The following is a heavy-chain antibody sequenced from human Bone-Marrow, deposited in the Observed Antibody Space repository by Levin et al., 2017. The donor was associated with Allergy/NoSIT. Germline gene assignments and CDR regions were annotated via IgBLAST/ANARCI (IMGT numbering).Heavy chain of an antibody. D-gene: IGHD2-15*01. J-gene: IGHJ6*03. Sequence: ASVKVSCKASGGTFSSHGIAWVRQAPGQGLEWMGGIIPIFGPPNYAQKFQGRVTISADESTNTAYMELSSLRSDDTAVFYCARLTGDCSGGACLSRYFYYYMDVWGKGTTVTVSS. V-gene: IGHV1-69*13. CDR3: ARLTGDCSGGACLSRYFYYYMDV. CDR1: GGTFSSHG. CDR2: IIPIFGPP.